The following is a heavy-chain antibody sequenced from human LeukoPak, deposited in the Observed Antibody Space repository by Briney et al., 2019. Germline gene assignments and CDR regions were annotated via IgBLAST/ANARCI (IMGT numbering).Heavy chain of an antibody. D-gene: IGHD2-2*01. CDR1: GFTFSSYR. Sequence: TGGSLRLSCAASGFTFSSYRMNWVRQAPGKGLEWVSYISSSSSTIYYADSVKGRFTISRDNAKNSLYLQMHSLRAEDTAVYYCAKESLRVVPSATFDYWGQGTLVTVSS. CDR3: AKESLRVVPSATFDY. J-gene: IGHJ4*02. CDR2: ISSSSSTI. V-gene: IGHV3-48*01.